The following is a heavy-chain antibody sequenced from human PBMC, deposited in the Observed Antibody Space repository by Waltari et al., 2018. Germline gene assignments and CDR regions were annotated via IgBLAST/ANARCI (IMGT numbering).Heavy chain of an antibody. D-gene: IGHD2-2*01. V-gene: IGHV4-34*12. CDR2: NIHSGST. Sequence: QVQLQQWGAGLLKPSETLSLTCAVYGGSFSGYYWSWIRQPPGKGLEWIGENIHSGSTNYNPSLKSRVTISVYTSKNQFSLKLSSVTAADTAVYYCARVGSGRCSSTSCYANWFDPWGQGTLVTVSS. CDR1: GGSFSGYY. J-gene: IGHJ5*02. CDR3: ARVGSGRCSSTSCYANWFDP.